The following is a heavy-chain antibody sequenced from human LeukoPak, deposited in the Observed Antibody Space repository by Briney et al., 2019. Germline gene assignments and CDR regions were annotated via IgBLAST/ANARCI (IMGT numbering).Heavy chain of an antibody. CDR2: IYYSGNT. Sequence: SETLSLTCTVSGDSISSFHWGWIRQPPGKGLEWIGYIYYSGNTNYNPSLKSRVTISLDTSKNHFSLKLSSVTAADTAVYYCARTTDLDRGWFDPWGQGTLVSVSS. CDR1: GDSISSFH. J-gene: IGHJ5*02. V-gene: IGHV4-59*01. CDR3: ARTTDLDRGWFDP. D-gene: IGHD1-1*01.